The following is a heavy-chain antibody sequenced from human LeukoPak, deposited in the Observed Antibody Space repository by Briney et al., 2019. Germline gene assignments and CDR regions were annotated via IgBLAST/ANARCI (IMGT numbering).Heavy chain of an antibody. D-gene: IGHD4-17*01. CDR3: AKVSTMTTPLDP. Sequence: PGGSLRLSCAASGFTFSSYGMHWVRQAPGKGLEWVAFIRYDGSYKYYADSVKGRFTISRDNSKNTLYLQMNSLRAEDTAFYYCAKVSTMTTPLDPWGQGTLVTVSS. V-gene: IGHV3-30*02. CDR2: IRYDGSYK. CDR1: GFTFSSYG. J-gene: IGHJ5*02.